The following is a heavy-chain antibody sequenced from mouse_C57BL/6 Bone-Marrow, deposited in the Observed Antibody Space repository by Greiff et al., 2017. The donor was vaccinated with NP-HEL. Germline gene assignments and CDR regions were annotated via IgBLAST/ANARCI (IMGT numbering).Heavy chain of an antibody. CDR2: IYPRGGST. CDR1: GYTFTSYD. CDR3: AREDYYGSLFDY. J-gene: IGHJ2*01. Sequence: QVQLQQSGPELVKPGASVKLSCKASGYTFTSYDINWVKQRPGPGLEWIGWIYPRGGSTKYNEKFKGKATLPVDTSSSTAYMELHSLTSEDSAVYFCAREDYYGSLFDYWGQGTTLTVSS. V-gene: IGHV1-85*01. D-gene: IGHD1-1*01.